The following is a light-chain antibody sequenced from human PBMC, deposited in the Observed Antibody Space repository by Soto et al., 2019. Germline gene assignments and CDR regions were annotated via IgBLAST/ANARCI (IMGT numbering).Light chain of an antibody. Sequence: DIQLTQAPSLPSASLGDRGPHTCPASQGISSYLAWYQQKPGKAPKLLMYVASTLQSGVPSRFSGSGYGTEFTLTISRLQPGDFATYYCQHLNRYPRPITFGQGTRLEIK. CDR3: QHLNRYPRPIT. CDR2: VAS. J-gene: IGKJ5*01. CDR1: QGISSY. V-gene: IGKV1-9*01.